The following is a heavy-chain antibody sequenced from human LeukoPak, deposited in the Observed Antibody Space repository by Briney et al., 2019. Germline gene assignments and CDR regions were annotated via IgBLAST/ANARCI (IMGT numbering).Heavy chain of an antibody. D-gene: IGHD1-20*01. Sequence: PGGSLRLSCAASGFTFSSYWMHWVRQAPGKGLVWVSRINSDGSSTSYADSVKGRFTISRDNSKNTLYLQMNSLRAEDTAVYYCANQRRAIITGTTWGLNDIWGQGTMVTVSS. CDR1: GFTFSSYW. CDR2: INSDGSST. J-gene: IGHJ3*02. CDR3: ANQRRAIITGTTWGLNDI. V-gene: IGHV3-74*01.